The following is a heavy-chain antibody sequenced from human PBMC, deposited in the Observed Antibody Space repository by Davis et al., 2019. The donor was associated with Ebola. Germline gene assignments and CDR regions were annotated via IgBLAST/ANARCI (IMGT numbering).Heavy chain of an antibody. J-gene: IGHJ6*02. CDR1: GFTFSDYY. V-gene: IGHV3-11*01. CDR2: ISSSGSTI. D-gene: IGHD6-6*01. CDR3: ARETSIAARRTQLRYYYGMDV. Sequence: GGSLRLSCAASGFTFSDYYMSWIRQAPGKGLEWVSYISSSGSTIYYADSVKGRFTISRDNAKNSLYLQMNSLRAEDTAVYYCARETSIAARRTQLRYYYGMDVRGQGTTVTVSS.